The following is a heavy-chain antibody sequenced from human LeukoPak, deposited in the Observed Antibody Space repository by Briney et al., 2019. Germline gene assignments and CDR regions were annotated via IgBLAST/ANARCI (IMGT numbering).Heavy chain of an antibody. J-gene: IGHJ5*02. CDR1: GGTFSSYA. Sequence: ASVKVSCKASGGTFSSYAISWVRQAPGQGLEWMGGIIPVFGTANYAQKFQGRVTITADESTSTAYMELSSLRSEDTAVYYCARAPPDYDILTGYSNWFDPWGQGTLVTVSS. D-gene: IGHD3-9*01. CDR2: IIPVFGTA. V-gene: IGHV1-69*13. CDR3: ARAPPDYDILTGYSNWFDP.